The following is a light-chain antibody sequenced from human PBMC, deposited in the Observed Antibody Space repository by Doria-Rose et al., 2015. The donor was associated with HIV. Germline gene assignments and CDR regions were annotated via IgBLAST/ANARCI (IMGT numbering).Light chain of an antibody. CDR3: HQYGTSWT. V-gene: IGKV3-20*01. J-gene: IGKJ1*01. Sequence: TQSPGTLSLSSGERATLSCRASQSFSRTYLAWYQQKPGQAPSLLIHDGSTRATGIPDRFSASGSGTDFTLTINRLEPEDFALYYCHQYGTSWTFGQGTKVEI. CDR1: QSFSRTY. CDR2: DGS.